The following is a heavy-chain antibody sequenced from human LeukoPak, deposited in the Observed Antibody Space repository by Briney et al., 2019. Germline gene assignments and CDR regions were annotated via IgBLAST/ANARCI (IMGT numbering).Heavy chain of an antibody. Sequence: SETLSLTCTVSGGSISSYYWGWIRQPPGKGLEWIGSIYYSGSTYYNPSLKSRVTISVDTSKNQFSLKLSSVTAADTAAYYCASSLGIEGVPDYWGQGTLVTVSS. D-gene: IGHD3-10*01. CDR1: GGSISSYY. CDR2: IYYSGST. J-gene: IGHJ4*02. V-gene: IGHV4-39*07. CDR3: ASSLGIEGVPDY.